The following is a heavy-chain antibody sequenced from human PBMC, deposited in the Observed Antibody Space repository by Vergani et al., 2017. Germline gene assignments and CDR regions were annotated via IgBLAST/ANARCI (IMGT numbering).Heavy chain of an antibody. CDR2: VSGYNGDT. J-gene: IGHJ5*02. CDR1: GYTFTSYG. V-gene: IGHV1-18*01. CDR3: AKGCGPAKFRWTCEEWFDP. Sequence: QVQLVQSGAEVKKPGASVKVSCKASGYTFTSYGISWVRQAPGQRLEWVGWVSGYNGDTNYAQKFQGRVTMTKDTSTSTAYMEVRSLRSDDTAVYYCAKGCGPAKFRWTCEEWFDPWGQGTLVTVSS. D-gene: IGHD2-21*01.